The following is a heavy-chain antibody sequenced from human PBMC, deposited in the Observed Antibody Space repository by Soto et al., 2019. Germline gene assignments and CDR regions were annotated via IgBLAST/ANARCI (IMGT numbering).Heavy chain of an antibody. J-gene: IGHJ4*02. CDR1: GYTFTNYG. CDR2: ISAYNGNT. Sequence: GASVKVSCKASGYTFTNYGISWVRQAPGQGLEWMGWISAYNGNTNYAQKLQGRVTMTTDTSTSTGYMELRSLRSDDTAVYYCASTSSGWTSFDYWGQGTLVTISS. D-gene: IGHD6-19*01. CDR3: ASTSSGWTSFDY. V-gene: IGHV1-18*01.